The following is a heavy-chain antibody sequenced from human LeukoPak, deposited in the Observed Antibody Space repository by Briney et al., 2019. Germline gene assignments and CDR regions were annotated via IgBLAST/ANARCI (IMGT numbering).Heavy chain of an antibody. Sequence: PGGSLRLSCAASGTTFSSYAMSWVRQAPGKGLEWVSAISGSGGSRYYADSVKGRFTISRDNSKNTLYLQMNSLRAEDTAVYYCAKGGGGDIVVVPAAYTFDYWGQGALVTVSS. CDR2: ISGSGGSR. D-gene: IGHD2-2*01. CDR1: GTTFSSYA. CDR3: AKGGGGDIVVVPAAYTFDY. J-gene: IGHJ4*02. V-gene: IGHV3-23*01.